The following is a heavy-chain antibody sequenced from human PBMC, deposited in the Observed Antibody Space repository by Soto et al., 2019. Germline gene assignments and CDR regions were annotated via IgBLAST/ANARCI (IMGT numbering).Heavy chain of an antibody. Sequence: GGSLRLSCRGSGFTFSNSWMHWVRHTPGKGLEWVAVISYDGSNKYYADSVRGRFAISRDNSNNMLYLQMNSLRAEDTAVYYCANIRNVVYAHNAYWGQGTLVTVSS. D-gene: IGHD2-8*02. J-gene: IGHJ4*02. CDR3: ANIRNVVYAHNAY. V-gene: IGHV3-30*18. CDR1: GFTFSNSW. CDR2: ISYDGSNK.